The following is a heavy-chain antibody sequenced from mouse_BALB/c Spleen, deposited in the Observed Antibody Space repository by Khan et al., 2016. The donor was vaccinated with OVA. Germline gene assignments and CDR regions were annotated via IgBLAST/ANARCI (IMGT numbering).Heavy chain of an antibody. Sequence: KESPGKALKWMGWINTYTGESTYADDFKGRSAFSLETSASTAYVPTNNRKYEDTAPYFCARPPYSSYTLDYWGQGTSVTVSS. CDR2: INTYTGES. V-gene: IGHV9-3-1*01. D-gene: IGHD2-10*01. J-gene: IGHJ4*01. CDR3: ARPPYSSYTLDY.